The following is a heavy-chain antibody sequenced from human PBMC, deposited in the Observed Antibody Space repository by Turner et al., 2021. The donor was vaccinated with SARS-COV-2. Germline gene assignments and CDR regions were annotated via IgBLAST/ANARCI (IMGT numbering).Heavy chain of an antibody. V-gene: IGHV4-39*05. CDR1: GASAISSSYY. D-gene: IGHD3-22*01. Sequence: QLQLQESGPGLVQPSATPSLTCTVSGASAISSSYYWGWIRQPPGKGLEWFGSSYDSGSNYYNTYLKSRVTISVDTSKNQFSLKLSSVTAADTAVDYCAGRRHTMIVQVGMGGYFDLWGRGTLVTVSS. CDR2: SYDSGSN. J-gene: IGHJ2*01. CDR3: AGRRHTMIVQVGMGGYFDL.